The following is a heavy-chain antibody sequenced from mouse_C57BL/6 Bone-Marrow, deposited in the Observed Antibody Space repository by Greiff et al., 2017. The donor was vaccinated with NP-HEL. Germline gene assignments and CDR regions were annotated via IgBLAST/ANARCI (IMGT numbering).Heavy chain of an antibody. J-gene: IGHJ3*02. CDR2: ITHSGET. Sequence: VKLVESGPGLVKPSQSLFLTCSITGFPITSGYYWIWIRQSPGKPLEWMGYITHSGETFYNPSLQSPISITRETSKNQFFLQLNSVTTEDTAMYYCAGDFYYGSSYVGWGQGTLVTVSA. D-gene: IGHD1-1*01. CDR1: GFPITSGYY. CDR3: AGDFYYGSSYVG. V-gene: IGHV12-3*01.